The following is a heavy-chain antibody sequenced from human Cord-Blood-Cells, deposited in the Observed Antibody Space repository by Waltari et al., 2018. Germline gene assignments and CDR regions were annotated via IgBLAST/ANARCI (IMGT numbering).Heavy chain of an antibody. V-gene: IGHV1-18*04. CDR3: ARDGVVVPAAGVPTSSLTFDY. Sequence: QVQLVQSGAEVKKPGASVKVSCKASAYPFTSYGISWVRQAPGQGLAWMGWISAYNGNTNYAQKLQGRVTMTTDTSTSTAYMELRSLRSDDTAVYYCARDGVVVPAAGVPTSSLTFDYWGQGTLVTVSS. CDR2: ISAYNGNT. D-gene: IGHD2-2*01. J-gene: IGHJ4*02. CDR1: AYPFTSYG.